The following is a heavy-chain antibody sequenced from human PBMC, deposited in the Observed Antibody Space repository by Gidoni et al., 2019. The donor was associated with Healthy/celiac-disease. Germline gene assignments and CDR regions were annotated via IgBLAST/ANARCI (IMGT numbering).Heavy chain of an antibody. CDR3: ARDLQGPLWFGELSYYGMDV. CDR2: ISSSSSTI. J-gene: IGHJ6*02. CDR1: GFTFSSYS. D-gene: IGHD3-10*01. V-gene: IGHV3-48*02. Sequence: EVQLVESGGGLVQPGGSLRLSCAASGFTFSSYSMNWVRQAPGKGLEWVSYISSSSSTIYYADSVKGRFTISRDNAKNSLYLQMNSLRDEDTAVYYCARDLQGPLWFGELSYYGMDVWGQGTTVTVSS.